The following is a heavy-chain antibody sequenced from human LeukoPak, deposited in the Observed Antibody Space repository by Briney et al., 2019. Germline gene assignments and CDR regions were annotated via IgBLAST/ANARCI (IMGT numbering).Heavy chain of an antibody. J-gene: IGHJ4*02. D-gene: IGHD1-14*01. V-gene: IGHV3-21*01. CDR1: GFAFSSYS. Sequence: PGGSLRLSCAASGFAFSSYSMTWVRQAPGKGLEWVSSISSSSSYIYYADSVKGRFTISRDNAKNSLYLQMNSLRAEDPAVYYCARVRKGSNVDDYWGQGTLVTVSS. CDR3: ARVRKGSNVDDY. CDR2: ISSSSSYI.